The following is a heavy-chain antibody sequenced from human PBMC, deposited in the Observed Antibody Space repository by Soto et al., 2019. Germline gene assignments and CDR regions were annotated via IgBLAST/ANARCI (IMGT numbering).Heavy chain of an antibody. V-gene: IGHV4-31*03. CDR2: IYYSGTT. Sequence: QVQLQESGPGLVHASQTLSLTCTVSGGPITTGGHFWSWIRRSPGKGLEWIGYIYYSGTTHYNPSLKSRVTISIDTSKKQYSLNLSSVTAADTAVYYCARAVSGSYLDSWGQGTLVTVSS. J-gene: IGHJ4*02. CDR1: GGPITTGGHF. D-gene: IGHD1-26*01. CDR3: ARAVSGSYLDS.